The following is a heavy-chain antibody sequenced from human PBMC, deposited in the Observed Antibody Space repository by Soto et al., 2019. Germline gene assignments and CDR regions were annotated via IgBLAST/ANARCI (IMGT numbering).Heavy chain of an antibody. V-gene: IGHV1-69*13. CDR1: GGTFSSYA. CDR2: IIPIFGTA. Sequence: SVKVSCKASGGTFSSYAISWVRQAPGQGLEWMGGIIPIFGTANYAQKFQGRVTITADESTSTAYMELSSLRSEDTAVYYCALLSTGYGSGSYYLYGMDVWGQGTTVTVSS. J-gene: IGHJ6*02. D-gene: IGHD3-10*01. CDR3: ALLSTGYGSGSYYLYGMDV.